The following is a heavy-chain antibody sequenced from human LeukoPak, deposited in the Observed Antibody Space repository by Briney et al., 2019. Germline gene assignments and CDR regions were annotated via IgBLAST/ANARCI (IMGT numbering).Heavy chain of an antibody. Sequence: SETLSLTCAVYGWSFSDYYWSWIRQPPGKGLEWIGEISPSGSTNYKTSLKSRVTISMDTSKNQFSLRLNSVTAADTAVYYCAGDHYLALKSWGQGTLVTVSS. V-gene: IGHV4-34*01. CDR3: AGDHYLALKS. CDR1: GWSFSDYY. D-gene: IGHD1-14*01. J-gene: IGHJ5*02. CDR2: ISPSGST.